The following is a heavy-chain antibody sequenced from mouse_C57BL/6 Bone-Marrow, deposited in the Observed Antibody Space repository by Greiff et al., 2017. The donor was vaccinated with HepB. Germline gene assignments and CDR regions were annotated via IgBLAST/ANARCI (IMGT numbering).Heavy chain of an antibody. Sequence: EVQLVESGGGLVQPGGSLSLSCAASGFTFTDYYMSWVRQPPGKALEWLGFIRNKANGYTTEYSASVKGRFTISRDNSQSILYLQMNALRAEDSATYYCARPLYGSSYEGWYFDVWGTGTTVTVSS. D-gene: IGHD1-1*01. J-gene: IGHJ1*03. CDR3: ARPLYGSSYEGWYFDV. CDR1: GFTFTDYY. V-gene: IGHV7-3*01. CDR2: IRNKANGYTT.